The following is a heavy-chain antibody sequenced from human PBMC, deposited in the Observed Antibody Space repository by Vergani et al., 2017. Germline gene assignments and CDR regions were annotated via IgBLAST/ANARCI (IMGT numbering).Heavy chain of an antibody. CDR2: IYYSGST. D-gene: IGHD3-10*01. CDR3: ARDDYDGSGSYYNRGGNYYGMDV. Sequence: QVQLQESGPGLVKPPETLSLTCTVSGGSISSYYWSWIRQPPGKGLEWIGYIYYSGSTNYNPSLKSRVTISVDTSKNQFSLKLRSVTAADTALYYCARDDYDGSGSYYNRGGNYYGMDVWGQGTTVTVSS. CDR1: GGSISSYY. J-gene: IGHJ6*02. V-gene: IGHV4-59*01.